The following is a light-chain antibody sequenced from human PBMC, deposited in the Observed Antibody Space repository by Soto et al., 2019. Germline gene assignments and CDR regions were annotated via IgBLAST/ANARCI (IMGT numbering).Light chain of an antibody. CDR1: SSDVGSYNV. CDR2: DVS. V-gene: IGLV2-14*03. J-gene: IGLJ1*01. Sequence: QSALTQPASVSGSPGQSITTPCSGTSSDVGSYNVVSWYQQHPGKAPKLVIYDVSNRPSGVSPRFSGAKSGNTASLTIAGLQAEDEADYYCSSYTRRSTYVFGTGTKLTVL. CDR3: SSYTRRSTYV.